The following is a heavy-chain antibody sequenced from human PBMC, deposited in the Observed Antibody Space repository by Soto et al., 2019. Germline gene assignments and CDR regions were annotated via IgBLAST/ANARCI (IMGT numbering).Heavy chain of an antibody. CDR3: ARETTREDSTGYYLVI. CDR1: GFTFSDYA. J-gene: IGHJ3*02. V-gene: IGHV3-30-3*01. CDR2: LSYDGSNN. Sequence: QEQLVESGGGVAQPGTSLRLSCAASGFTFSDYAFHWVRQSPVKGLEWVALLSYDGSNNYYADSVKGRVSVSRDNSRDTLNMQLKSMSPEDTAMYYCARETTREDSTGYYLVIWGQGTMVTVSS. D-gene: IGHD3-9*01.